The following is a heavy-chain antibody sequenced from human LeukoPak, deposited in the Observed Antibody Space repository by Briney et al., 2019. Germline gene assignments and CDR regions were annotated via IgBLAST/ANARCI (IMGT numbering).Heavy chain of an antibody. CDR3: ASPGVVADHDAFDI. D-gene: IGHD2-15*01. Sequence: ATVKVSCKASGYTFTSYGISWVRQAPGQGLEWMGWISAYNGNTNYAQKLQGRVTMTTDTSTSTAYMELRSLRSDDTAVYYCASPGVVADHDAFDIWGQGTMVTVSS. V-gene: IGHV1-18*01. CDR1: GYTFTSYG. CDR2: ISAYNGNT. J-gene: IGHJ3*02.